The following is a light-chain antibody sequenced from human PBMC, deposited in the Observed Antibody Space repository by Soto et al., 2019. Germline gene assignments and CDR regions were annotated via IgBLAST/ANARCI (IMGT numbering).Light chain of an antibody. J-gene: IGKJ2*01. V-gene: IGKV3-20*01. CDR2: GAS. CDR1: QSVSSSY. CDR3: QQFVSSPPMFT. Sequence: ENVLTQSPGTLSLSPGERATLSCRASQSVSSSYLAWYQQKPGQAPSLLIYGASSRATCIPDRFSGSGSGTDFTLTISRLEPEDFALYYCQQFVSSPPMFTFGQGTKLEIK.